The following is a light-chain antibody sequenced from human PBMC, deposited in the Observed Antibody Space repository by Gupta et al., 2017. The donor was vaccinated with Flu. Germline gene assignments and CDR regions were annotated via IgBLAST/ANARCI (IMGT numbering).Light chain of an antibody. CDR3: VLYIGSGISV. Sequence: QNVVHKEPSFSVSPGGTVTLPCGLTSGSVSTSYFPSWYRHTPGQTPRTLIYNTNTRSSVVPDRFSGSILGNKAARTITGAQADDESDYYCVLYIGSGISVFGGGTKLTVL. V-gene: IGLV8-61*01. CDR2: NTN. J-gene: IGLJ3*02. CDR1: SGSVSTSYF.